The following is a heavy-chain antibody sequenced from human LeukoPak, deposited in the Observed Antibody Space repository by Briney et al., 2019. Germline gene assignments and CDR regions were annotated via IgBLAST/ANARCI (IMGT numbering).Heavy chain of an antibody. J-gene: IGHJ4*02. D-gene: IGHD3-10*01. CDR1: GFTFTSYW. V-gene: IGHV3-7*01. CDR2: IKQDGSVK. Sequence: GGSLRLSCAASGFTFTSYWMTWVRQAPGKGLEWVANIKQDGSVKNYVDSLRGRFTISRDNAKDSLYLQMNSLRAEDTAVYFCARNYYYRIDYWGQGTLVAVSS. CDR3: ARNYYYRIDY.